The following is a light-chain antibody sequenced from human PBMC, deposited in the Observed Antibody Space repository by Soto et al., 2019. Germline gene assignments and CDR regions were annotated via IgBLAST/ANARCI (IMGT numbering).Light chain of an antibody. Sequence: EIVMTQSPATLSVSPGERATLSCRASQSVSSNLAWYQRKPGQAPRLLIYGASTRATGIPARFSGSGSGTEFTLTISSLQSEDFAVYYCQKYNNWPPAWTFGQGTKVDIK. CDR1: QSVSSN. CDR3: QKYNNWPPAWT. J-gene: IGKJ1*01. V-gene: IGKV3-15*01. CDR2: GAS.